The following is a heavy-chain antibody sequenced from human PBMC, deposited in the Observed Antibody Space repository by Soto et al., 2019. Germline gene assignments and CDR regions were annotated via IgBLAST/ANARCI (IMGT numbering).Heavy chain of an antibody. D-gene: IGHD3-10*01. CDR3: ARDNTPSGRLLWFGEPPTIAPFDY. CDR2: IKQDGSEK. CDR1: GFTCSSYL. J-gene: IGHJ4*02. V-gene: IGHV3-7*01. Sequence: PGGFMRLPCAASGFTCSSYLMSWVRQAPGKGLEWVTNIKQDGSEKYYVDSVKGRFTISRDNAKNSLYLQMNSLRAEDTAVYYCARDNTPSGRLLWFGEPPTIAPFDYWGQGTLVTVSS.